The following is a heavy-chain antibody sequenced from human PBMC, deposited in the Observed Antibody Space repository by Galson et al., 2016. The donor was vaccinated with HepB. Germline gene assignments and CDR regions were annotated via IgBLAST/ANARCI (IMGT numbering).Heavy chain of an antibody. CDR3: AKVCGSCYSGY. D-gene: IGHD2-15*01. Sequence: SLRLSCAASGFTFNTYAMSWVRQAPGKGLEWVSAITGSGDYTYYGDSVQGRFTISRDNSKNTLFLQLNSLRADDTATYYCAKVCGSCYSGYWGQGTLVTVSS. J-gene: IGHJ4*02. V-gene: IGHV3-23*01. CDR2: ITGSGDYT. CDR1: GFTFNTYA.